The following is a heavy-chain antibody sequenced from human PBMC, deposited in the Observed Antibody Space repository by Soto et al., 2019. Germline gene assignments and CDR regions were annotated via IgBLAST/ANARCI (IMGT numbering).Heavy chain of an antibody. CDR2: ITSSSTYI. Sequence: PGGSLRLSCAASGLTFRTYTMNWVRQAPGKGLEWVSSITSSSTYIYYADSLKGRLIISRDNAKNSLYLQMSSLRAEDSAVYYCARGSTDSYPGSRIFDFWGRGTLVTVSS. CDR1: GLTFRTYT. V-gene: IGHV3-21*04. D-gene: IGHD3-10*01. CDR3: ARGSTDSYPGSRIFDF. J-gene: IGHJ4*02.